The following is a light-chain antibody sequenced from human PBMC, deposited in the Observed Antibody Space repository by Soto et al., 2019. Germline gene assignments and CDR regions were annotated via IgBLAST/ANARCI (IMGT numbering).Light chain of an antibody. V-gene: IGKV3-20*01. Sequence: EIGLTQSPGTLSLSPGERATLSCRASQSVSGSYLAWYQQKPGQAPRLLIYGASSRATGIPDRFSGSGSGTDFTLTISRLEPEDFAVYHCQQYGDSPLTFGGGTKVEIK. CDR1: QSVSGSY. CDR3: QQYGDSPLT. CDR2: GAS. J-gene: IGKJ4*01.